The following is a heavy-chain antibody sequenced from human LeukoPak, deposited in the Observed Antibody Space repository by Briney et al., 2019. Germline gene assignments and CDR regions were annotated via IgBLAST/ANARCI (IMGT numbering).Heavy chain of an antibody. V-gene: IGHV3-7*01. Sequence: PGGSLRLSCAASGFTFSSYWMSWVRQAPGKGLEWVANIKQDGSEKYYVDSVKGRFTISRDNAKKSLYLQMNSLRAEDTAVYYCARDGLGRKGGIAAAGISYYYYYGMDVWGQGTTVTVSS. J-gene: IGHJ6*02. CDR1: GFTFSSYW. D-gene: IGHD6-13*01. CDR3: ARDGLGRKGGIAAAGISYYYYYGMDV. CDR2: IKQDGSEK.